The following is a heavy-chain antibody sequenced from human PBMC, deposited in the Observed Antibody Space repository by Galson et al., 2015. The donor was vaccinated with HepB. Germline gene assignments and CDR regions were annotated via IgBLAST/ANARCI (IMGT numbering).Heavy chain of an antibody. Sequence: ETLSLTCSVSGGSISSSSYYWGWIRQPPGKGLEWIGTIYYTGTTYYNPSPKSRVTISVDTSTNQFSLKLSSVTAADTAVYYCARHLFLAAAGTCYFDYWGQGTLVTVSS. CDR2: IYYTGTT. V-gene: IGHV4-39*01. CDR3: ARHLFLAAAGTCYFDY. J-gene: IGHJ4*02. D-gene: IGHD6-13*01. CDR1: GGSISSSSYY.